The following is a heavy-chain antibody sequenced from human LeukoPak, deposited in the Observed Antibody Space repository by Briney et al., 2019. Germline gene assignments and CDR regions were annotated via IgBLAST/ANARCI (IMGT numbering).Heavy chain of an antibody. V-gene: IGHV3-73*01. D-gene: IGHD3-10*01. CDR3: AKDLAYFDSGDGFDC. J-gene: IGHJ4*02. Sequence: GGSLRLSCAASGFTFSGSAMHWVRQASGKGLEWVGRVRSNAYSYATAYAASVTGRFTISRDNPKNTLFLQMDSLRADDTAVYYCAKDLAYFDSGDGFDCWGQGTLVTVSS. CDR2: VRSNAYSYAT. CDR1: GFTFSGSA.